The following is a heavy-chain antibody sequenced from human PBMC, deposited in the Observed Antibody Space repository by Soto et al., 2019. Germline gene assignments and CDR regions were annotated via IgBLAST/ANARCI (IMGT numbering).Heavy chain of an antibody. CDR2: ISAYNGNT. J-gene: IGHJ4*02. CDR1: GYTFTDFG. D-gene: IGHD7-27*01. Sequence: QGQLVQSGAEVKKPGASVKVSCKASGYTFTDFGISWVRQAPGQGLEWMGWISAYNGNTNYAQKVQGRVSMTTDTSTSTAYMELRNLTSDDTAVYYWARDSGNLGNWAYLFDYWGQGTLVTVSS. V-gene: IGHV1-18*01. CDR3: ARDSGNLGNWAYLFDY.